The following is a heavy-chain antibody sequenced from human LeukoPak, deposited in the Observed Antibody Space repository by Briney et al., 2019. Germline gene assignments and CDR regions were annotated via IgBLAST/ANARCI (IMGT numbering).Heavy chain of an antibody. CDR1: GFTFSAYA. CDR3: ARDLHYYVAIDV. Sequence: EPGGSLRLSCEASGFTFSAYAMTWVRQAPGKGLEWVSSIGSDNKPHYSESVKGRFAISRDNSKNTLFLQLHNLRVEDTALYYCARDLHYYVAIDVWGQGTTVTVSS. CDR2: IGSDNKP. J-gene: IGHJ6*02. D-gene: IGHD3-10*02. V-gene: IGHV3-23*01.